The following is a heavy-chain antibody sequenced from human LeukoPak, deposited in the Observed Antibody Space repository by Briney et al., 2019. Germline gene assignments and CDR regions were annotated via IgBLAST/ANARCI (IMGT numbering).Heavy chain of an antibody. J-gene: IGHJ3*02. D-gene: IGHD1-26*01. CDR1: GYTFTGYY. V-gene: IGHV1-2*02. Sequence: ASVKVSCEASGYTFTGYYMHWVRQAPGQGLEWMGWINPNSGGTNYAQKFQGRVTMTRDTSISTAYMELSRLRSDDTAVYYCARSGSYLNDAFDIWGQGTMVTVSS. CDR3: ARSGSYLNDAFDI. CDR2: INPNSGGT.